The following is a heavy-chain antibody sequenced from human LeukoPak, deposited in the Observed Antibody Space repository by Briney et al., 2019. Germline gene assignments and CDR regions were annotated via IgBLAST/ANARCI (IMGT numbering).Heavy chain of an antibody. CDR2: ISTRATTI. V-gene: IGHV3-48*03. Sequence: GGSLRLSCAASGFTFSTYEMNWVRQAPGKGLEWVSYISTRATTICYADSVKGRFTISRDNAKNSLYLQMNSLRAEDTAVYYCARLTWLDFDYWGQGTLVTVSS. CDR1: GFTFSTYE. J-gene: IGHJ4*02. CDR3: ARLTWLDFDY. D-gene: IGHD6-19*01.